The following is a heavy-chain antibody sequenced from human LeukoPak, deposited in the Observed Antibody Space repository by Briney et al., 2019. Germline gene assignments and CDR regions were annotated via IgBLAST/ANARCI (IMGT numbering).Heavy chain of an antibody. J-gene: IGHJ4*02. V-gene: IGHV5-51*01. Sequence: GESLKISCKGSGYSFTSYWIGWGRQMPGKGLEWMGIIYPGDSDTRYSPSFQGQVTISADKSISTAYLQWSSLKASDTAMYYCARQGYCGGDCYRGFDYWGQGTLVTVSS. CDR2: IYPGDSDT. CDR1: GYSFTSYW. D-gene: IGHD2-21*02. CDR3: ARQGYCGGDCYRGFDY.